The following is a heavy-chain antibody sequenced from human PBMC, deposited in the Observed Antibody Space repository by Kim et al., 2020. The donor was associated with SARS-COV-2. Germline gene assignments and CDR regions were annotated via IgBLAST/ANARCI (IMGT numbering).Heavy chain of an antibody. CDR3: AIGTRQWLVRGPYYYYMDV. D-gene: IGHD6-19*01. CDR1: GGSFSGYY. CDR2: INHSGST. V-gene: IGHV4-34*01. Sequence: SETLSLTCAVYGGSFSGYYWSWIRQPPGKGLEWIGEINHSGSTNYNPSLKSRVTISVDTSTNQFSLKLSSVTAADTAVYYCAIGTRQWLVRGPYYYYMDVWGKGTTVTVSS. J-gene: IGHJ6*03.